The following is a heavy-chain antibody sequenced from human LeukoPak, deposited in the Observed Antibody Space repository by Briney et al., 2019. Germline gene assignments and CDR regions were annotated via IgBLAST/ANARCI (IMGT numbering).Heavy chain of an antibody. CDR3: ARDGELWFGELLDY. CDR1: GFTFSSHA. Sequence: GGSLRLSCAASGFTFSSHAMHWVRQAPGNGLEWIGLISYDGSNKYYADSVKGRFTISRDNSKNTLYLQMNSLRAEDTAAYYCARDGELWFGELLDYWGQGTLVTVSS. V-gene: IGHV3-33*08. CDR2: ISYDGSNK. J-gene: IGHJ4*02. D-gene: IGHD3-10*01.